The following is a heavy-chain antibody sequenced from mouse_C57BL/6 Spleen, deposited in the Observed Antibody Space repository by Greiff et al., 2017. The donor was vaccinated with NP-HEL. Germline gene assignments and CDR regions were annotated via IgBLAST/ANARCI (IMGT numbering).Heavy chain of an antibody. CDR3: ARHHGSSHWYFDV. V-gene: IGHV2-6-1*01. CDR2: IWSDGST. Sequence: VKLLESGPGLVAPSQSLSITCTVSGFSLTSYGVHWVRQPPGKGLEWLVVIWSDGSTTYNSDLKSRLSISKDNSKSQVFLKMNSLQTDDTAMYYCARHHGSSHWYFDVWGTGTTVTVSS. D-gene: IGHD1-1*01. CDR1: GFSLTSYG. J-gene: IGHJ1*03.